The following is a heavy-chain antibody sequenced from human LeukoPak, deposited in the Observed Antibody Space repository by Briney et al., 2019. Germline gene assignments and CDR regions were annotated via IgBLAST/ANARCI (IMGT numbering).Heavy chain of an antibody. V-gene: IGHV3-30*02. D-gene: IGHD1-26*01. CDR1: GFTFSSYS. CDR3: AKDPLLESGSYYDFDC. CDR2: IRYDGSNK. J-gene: IGHJ4*02. Sequence: PGGSLRLSCAASGFTFSSYSMNWVRQAPGKGLEWVAFIRYDGSNKYYADSVKGRFTISRDNSKNTLYLQMNSLRAEDTAVYYCAKDPLLESGSYYDFDCWGQGTLVTVSS.